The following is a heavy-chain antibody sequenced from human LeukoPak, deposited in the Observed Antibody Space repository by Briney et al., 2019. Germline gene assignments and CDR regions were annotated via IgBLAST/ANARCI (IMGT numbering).Heavy chain of an antibody. CDR3: AREGQLWHYYFDY. CDR2: ISSSGSTI. J-gene: IGHJ4*02. D-gene: IGHD5-18*01. Sequence: LSLTCTVSGGSISSSSYYWGWIRQAPGKGLEWVSYISSSGSTIYYADSVKGRFTISRDNAKNSLYLQMNSLRAEDTAVYYCAREGQLWHYYFDYWGQGTLVTVSS. V-gene: IGHV3-11*04. CDR1: GGSISSSSYY.